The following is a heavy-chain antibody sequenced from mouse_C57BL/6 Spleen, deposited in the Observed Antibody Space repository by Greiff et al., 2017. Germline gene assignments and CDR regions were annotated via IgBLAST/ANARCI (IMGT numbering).Heavy chain of an antibody. Sequence: DVLLVESGGGLVKPGGSLKLSCAASGFTFSSYTMSWVRQTPEKRLEWVATISGGGGNTYYPDSVKGRFTISRDNAKNTLYLQMSSLRSEDMALYYCAGEATVVPYYAMDYWGQGTSVTVSS. CDR3: AGEATVVPYYAMDY. CDR1: GFTFSSYT. CDR2: ISGGGGNT. D-gene: IGHD1-1*01. V-gene: IGHV5-9*01. J-gene: IGHJ4*01.